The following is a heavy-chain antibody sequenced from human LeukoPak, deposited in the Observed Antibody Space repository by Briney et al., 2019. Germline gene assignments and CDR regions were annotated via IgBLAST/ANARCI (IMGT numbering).Heavy chain of an antibody. V-gene: IGHV2-70*01. CDR2: IDWEDDT. D-gene: IGHD4-17*01. CDR3: ARIPLYGAYLDY. Sequence: SGPALVKPTQTLRFTCTFSGFSLSDGGMSVTWIRQPPGKALEWLALIDWEDDTFYSASLKMRLTISKDTSKNLVVLTMTNMDPADTATYYCARIPLYGAYLDYWGPGTRGTVSS. J-gene: IGHJ4*02. CDR1: GFSLSDGGMS.